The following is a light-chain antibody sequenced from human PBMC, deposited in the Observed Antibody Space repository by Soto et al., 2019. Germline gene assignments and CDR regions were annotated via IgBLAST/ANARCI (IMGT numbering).Light chain of an antibody. J-gene: IGLJ1*01. CDR1: SSNIGAGYD. CDR2: VNN. CDR3: QSYDSSLSGYV. Sequence: QSVLTQPPSVSVAPGQRVTISCTGSSSNIGAGYDVHWYQHLPGTAPKLLIYVNNNRPSGVPDRFSGSKSGTSASLAITGLQAEDEADYYCQSYDSSLSGYVFGTGTKVTVL. V-gene: IGLV1-40*01.